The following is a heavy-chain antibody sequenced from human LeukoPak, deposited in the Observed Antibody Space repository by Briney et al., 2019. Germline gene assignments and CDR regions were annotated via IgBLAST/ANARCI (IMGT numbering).Heavy chain of an antibody. CDR2: IYWDDDK. V-gene: IGHV2-5*02. Sequence: VSGPTLVKPTQTLTLTCTFSGFSLSTSGVGVGWIRQPPGKALEWPALIYWDDDKRYSPSLKSRLTITKDTPKNQVVLTMTNMDPVDTATYYWAHVDSSGYYLLFDYWGQGTLVTVSS. D-gene: IGHD3-22*01. J-gene: IGHJ4*02. CDR1: GFSLSTSGVG. CDR3: AHVDSSGYYLLFDY.